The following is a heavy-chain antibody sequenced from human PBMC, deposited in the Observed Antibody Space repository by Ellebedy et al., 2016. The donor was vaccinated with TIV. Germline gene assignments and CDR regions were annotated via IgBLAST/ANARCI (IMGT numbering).Heavy chain of an antibody. CDR3: ARRPASEAFDI. Sequence: GSLRLXXTVSGGSISSSSYYWGWIRQPPGKGLEWIGSIYYSGSTYYNPSLKSRVTISVDTSKNQFSLKLSSVTAADTAVYYCARRPASEAFDIWGQGTMVTVSS. CDR2: IYYSGST. CDR1: GGSISSSSYY. V-gene: IGHV4-39*01. J-gene: IGHJ3*02.